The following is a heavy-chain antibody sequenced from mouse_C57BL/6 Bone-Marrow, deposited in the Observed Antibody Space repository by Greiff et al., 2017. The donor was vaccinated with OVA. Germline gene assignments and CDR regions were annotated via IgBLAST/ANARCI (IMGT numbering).Heavy chain of an antibody. J-gene: IGHJ2*01. CDR2: IYPRSGNT. V-gene: IGHV1-81*01. Sequence: QVQLQQSGAELARPGASVKLSCKASGYTFTSSGISWVKQRTGPGLEWIGEIYPRSGNTYYNEKFKGKATLTADKSSSTAYMELRSLTSEDSAVYFCASPLLLRYFDYWGQGTTLTVSS. CDR1: GYTFTSSG. CDR3: ASPLLLRYFDY. D-gene: IGHD1-1*01.